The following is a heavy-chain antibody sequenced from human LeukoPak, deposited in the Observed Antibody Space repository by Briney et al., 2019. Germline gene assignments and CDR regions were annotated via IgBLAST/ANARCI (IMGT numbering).Heavy chain of an antibody. CDR1: GVSIKSYY. J-gene: IGHJ4*02. V-gene: IGHV4-59*01. CDR3: ATLGDFDF. Sequence: SETLSLTCAVFGVSIKSYYWSWIRQPPGKGLEWIGYIYYGGTTNYNPSFKSRVTMSLDTSKNQVSLNLNSVTAEDTAVYFCATLGDFDFWGQGALVAVSS. D-gene: IGHD3-16*01. CDR2: IYYGGTT.